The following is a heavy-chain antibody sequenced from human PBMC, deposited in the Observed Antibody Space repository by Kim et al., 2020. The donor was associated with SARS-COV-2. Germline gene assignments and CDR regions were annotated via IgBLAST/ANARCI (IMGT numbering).Heavy chain of an antibody. V-gene: IGHV3-15*01. CDR3: TTDHPMVRGVIRSIVDY. J-gene: IGHJ4*02. Sequence: VKGRFTISRDDSKNTLYLQMNSLKTEDTAVYYCTTDHPMVRGVIRSIVDYWGQGTLVTVSS. D-gene: IGHD3-10*01.